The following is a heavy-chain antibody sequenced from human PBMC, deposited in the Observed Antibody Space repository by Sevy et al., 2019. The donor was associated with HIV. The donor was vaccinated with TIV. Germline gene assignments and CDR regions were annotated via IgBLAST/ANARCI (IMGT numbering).Heavy chain of an antibody. CDR2: IRSKAYGGTT. J-gene: IGHJ4*02. CDR3: SRARSGYDYYFDY. V-gene: IGHV3-49*03. Sequence: GGSLRLSCTASGFTFGDYAMSWFRQAPGKGLEWVGFIRSKAYGGTTEYAASGQGRFTISRDDSKSIAYLQMNSLKTEDTAVYYCSRARSGYDYYFDYWGQGTLVTVSS. D-gene: IGHD5-12*01. CDR1: GFTFGDYA.